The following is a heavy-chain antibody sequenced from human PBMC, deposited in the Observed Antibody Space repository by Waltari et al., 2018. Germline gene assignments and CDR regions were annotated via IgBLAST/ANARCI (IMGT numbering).Heavy chain of an antibody. CDR2: IIPILGIA. J-gene: IGHJ4*02. D-gene: IGHD3-16*02. CDR3: ARDLSVTPPLFDY. CDR1: GGTFSSYA. Sequence: QVQLVQSGAEVKKPGSSVKVSCKASGGTFSSYAISWVRQAPGQGLAWMGGIIPILGIANYAQKFQGRVTITADESTSTAYMELSSLRSEDTAVYYCARDLSVTPPLFDYWGQGTLVTVSS. V-gene: IGHV1-69*04.